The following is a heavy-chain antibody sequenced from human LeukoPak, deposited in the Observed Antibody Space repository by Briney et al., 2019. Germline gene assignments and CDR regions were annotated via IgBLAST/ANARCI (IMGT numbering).Heavy chain of an antibody. J-gene: IGHJ4*02. CDR2: IKQDGSEK. V-gene: IGHV3-7*01. CDR3: AKDQAAPVDYFDY. D-gene: IGHD6-13*01. CDR1: GFTFSSYW. Sequence: GGSLRLSCAASGFTFSSYWMSWVRQAPGKGLEWMANIKQDGSEKYYVDSVKGRFTISRDNAKNSLYLQMNSLRAEDTAVYYCAKDQAAPVDYFDYWGQGTLVTVSS.